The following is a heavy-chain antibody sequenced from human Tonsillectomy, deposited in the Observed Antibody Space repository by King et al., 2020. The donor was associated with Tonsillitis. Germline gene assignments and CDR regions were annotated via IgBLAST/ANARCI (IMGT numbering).Heavy chain of an antibody. Sequence: QLVQSGAEVKKPGSSVKVSCKASGGTFSSYGLTWVRQAPGQGLEWMGGIIPIFGTTNYAQKFQGRVTISADKVTCTAYMELSSLKSDDTAVYYCASPREQLVRDYYYNGLDVWGQGTPVTVPS. CDR2: IIPIFGTT. CDR3: ASPREQLVRDYYYNGLDV. V-gene: IGHV1-69*06. CDR1: GGTFSSYG. D-gene: IGHD6-13*01. J-gene: IGHJ6*02.